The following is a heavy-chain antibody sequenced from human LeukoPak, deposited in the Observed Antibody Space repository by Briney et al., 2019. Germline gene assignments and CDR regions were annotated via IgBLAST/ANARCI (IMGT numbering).Heavy chain of an antibody. Sequence: KPGGSLRLSCAASGFTFSDYYMSWIRQAPGKGLEWVSYISSSGSTIYYADSVKGRFTISRDNSKNTLYLQMNSLRAEDTAVYYCAKEAVIRGDGKTTMVRGVHFDYWGQGTLVTVSS. CDR2: ISSSGSTI. D-gene: IGHD3-10*01. V-gene: IGHV3-11*01. CDR1: GFTFSDYY. CDR3: AKEAVIRGDGKTTMVRGVHFDY. J-gene: IGHJ4*02.